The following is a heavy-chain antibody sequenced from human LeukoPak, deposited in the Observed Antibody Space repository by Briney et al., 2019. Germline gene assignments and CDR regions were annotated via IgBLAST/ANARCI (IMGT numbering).Heavy chain of an antibody. CDR2: ISSSGSTI. Sequence: PGGSLRLSCAASGFTFSDYYMSWIRQAPGKGLEWVSYISSSGSTIYYADSVKGRFTISRDNAKNSLYLQMNSLRAEDTDVYYCARDTIDIVVVPAATLVTNRYYYGMDVWGQGTTVTVSS. J-gene: IGHJ6*02. D-gene: IGHD2-2*01. CDR3: ARDTIDIVVVPAATLVTNRYYYGMDV. CDR1: GFTFSDYY. V-gene: IGHV3-11*01.